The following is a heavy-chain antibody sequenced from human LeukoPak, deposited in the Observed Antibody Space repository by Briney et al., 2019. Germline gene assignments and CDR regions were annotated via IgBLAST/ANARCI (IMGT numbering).Heavy chain of an antibody. CDR2: IYASGSS. D-gene: IGHD1-26*01. V-gene: IGHV4-4*07. CDR1: GGSISSYY. CDR3: ARAREEWELQLLDP. J-gene: IGHJ5*02. Sequence: SETLSLTCTVSGGSISSYYWSWVRQPAGKGLEGIGRIYASGSSNYNPSLTSRVTISVDTSKNQFSLKLSSVTAADTAVYYCARAREEWELQLLDPWGQGTLVTVSS.